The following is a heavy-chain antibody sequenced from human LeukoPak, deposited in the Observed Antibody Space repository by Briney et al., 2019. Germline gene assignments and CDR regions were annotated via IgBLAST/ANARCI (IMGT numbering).Heavy chain of an antibody. CDR3: ARGAHYYVSGKGDAFDM. D-gene: IGHD3-10*01. V-gene: IGHV4-30-2*06. CDR2: IYHGGIP. CDR1: GASISSGGYS. J-gene: IGHJ3*02. Sequence: SQTLSLTCAVSGASISSGGYSWTWIRQSPGKGLEWIGNIYHGGIPDYNPSLKSRVTISVDWSKNQFSLNLRSVTAADTAVYYCARGAHYYVSGKGDAFDMWGQGTTVTVSS.